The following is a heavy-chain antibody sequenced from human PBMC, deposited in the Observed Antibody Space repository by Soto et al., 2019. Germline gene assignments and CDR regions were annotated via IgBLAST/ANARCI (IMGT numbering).Heavy chain of an antibody. D-gene: IGHD6-25*01. V-gene: IGHV3-23*01. CDR2: ISHSDDDT. Sequence: EVHLLESGGGLVQPGGSLRLSCAASGFTFSSHAMSWVRQAPGKGLEWVSGISHSDDDTYYVDSVKGRFTISRDNSKNSRDQQMDSLRAEDTAINECVKDWTGSTGSCMDVGGQETTVTVS. CDR3: VKDWTGSTGSCMDV. CDR1: GFTFSSHA. J-gene: IGHJ6*02.